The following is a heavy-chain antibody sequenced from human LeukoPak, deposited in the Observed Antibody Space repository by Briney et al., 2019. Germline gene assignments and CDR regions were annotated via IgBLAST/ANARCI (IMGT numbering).Heavy chain of an antibody. J-gene: IGHJ4*02. V-gene: IGHV3-21*01. CDR2: ISSSSSYI. CDR3: ARDSVAVADLFDY. Sequence: PGGSLRLSCAASGFTFSSYSMNWVRQAPGKGLEWVSSISSSSSYIYYADSVKGRFTISRDNAKNSLYLQMNSLRAEDTAVYYCARDSVAVADLFDYWGQGTLVTVSS. CDR1: GFTFSSYS. D-gene: IGHD6-19*01.